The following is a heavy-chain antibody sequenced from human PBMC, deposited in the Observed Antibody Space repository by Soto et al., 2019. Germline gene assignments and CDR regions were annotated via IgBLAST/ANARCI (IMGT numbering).Heavy chain of an antibody. CDR2: ISYDGSNK. CDR1: GFTFSSYA. V-gene: IGHV3-30-3*01. D-gene: IGHD2-2*01. Sequence: QVQLVESGGGVVQPGRSLRLSCAASGFTFSSYAMHWVRQAPGKWLEWVAVISYDGSNKYYADSVKGRFTISRDNSKNTLYLQMNSMRAEATAVYYCARPVPAAMGWFDPWGKGTLVTVSS. J-gene: IGHJ5*02. CDR3: ARPVPAAMGWFDP.